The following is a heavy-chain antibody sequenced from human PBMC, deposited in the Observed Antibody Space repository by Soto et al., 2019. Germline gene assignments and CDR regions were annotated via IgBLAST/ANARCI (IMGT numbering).Heavy chain of an antibody. CDR3: AKLFKDIVVVVAATISPDYYFDY. Sequence: PVWSLRLSCSASLFTFSSYAMSWVLHAPFKLLEWFSAISGSVGSTYYADSVKGRFTISRDNSKNTLYLQMNSLRAEDTAVYYCAKLFKDIVVVVAATISPDYYFDYWGQGTLVTVSS. CDR2: ISGSVGST. CDR1: LFTFSSYA. D-gene: IGHD2-15*01. V-gene: IGHV3-23*01. J-gene: IGHJ4*02.